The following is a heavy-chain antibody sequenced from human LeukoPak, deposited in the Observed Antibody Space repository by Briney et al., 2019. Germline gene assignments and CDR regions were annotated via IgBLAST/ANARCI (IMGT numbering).Heavy chain of an antibody. CDR1: GFTFGNSL. CDR3: EGSAGY. V-gene: IGHV3-7*01. J-gene: IGHJ4*02. CDR2: IKRDGSEK. Sequence: GGSLRLSCAASGFTFGNSLMSWVRQAPGKGLEWVAHIKRDGSEKHYVDSVKGRFTISRGNAKSSLFLQMNSLRAEDTAVYYCEGSAGYWGQGTLVTVSS.